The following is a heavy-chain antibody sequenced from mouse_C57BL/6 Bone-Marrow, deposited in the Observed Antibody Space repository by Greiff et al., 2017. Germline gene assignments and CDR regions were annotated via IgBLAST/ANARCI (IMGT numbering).Heavy chain of an antibody. CDR2: ISNGGGST. CDR1: GFTFSDYY. D-gene: IGHD2-1*01. V-gene: IGHV5-12*01. CDR3: ARHLLWNAMDY. J-gene: IGHJ4*01. Sequence: EVHLVESGGGLVQPGGSLKLSCAASGFTFSDYYMYWVRQTPEKRLEWVAYISNGGGSTYYPDTVKGRFTISRDNAKNTLYLQMSRLKSEDTAMYYCARHLLWNAMDYWGQGTSVTVSS.